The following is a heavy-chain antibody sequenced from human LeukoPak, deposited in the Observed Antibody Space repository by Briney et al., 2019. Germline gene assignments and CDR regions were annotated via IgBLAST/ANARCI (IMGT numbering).Heavy chain of an antibody. Sequence: GAAVKVSCKASGYTFSSYTMNWVRQAPGQGLEWVGCINTNTEKPTYAQGFTGRFVFSLDTSVSTAYLQISSLKAEDTAVYYCAREGVAGTLTHDYWGQGTLVTVSS. D-gene: IGHD6-19*01. CDR1: GYTFSSYT. CDR3: AREGVAGTLTHDY. CDR2: INTNTEKP. V-gene: IGHV7-4-1*02. J-gene: IGHJ4*02.